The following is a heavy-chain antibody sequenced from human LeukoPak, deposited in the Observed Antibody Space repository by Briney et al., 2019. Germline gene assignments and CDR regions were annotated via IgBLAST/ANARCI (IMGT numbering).Heavy chain of an antibody. V-gene: IGHV4-31*03. Sequence: SETLSLTCTVSGGSISSGGYYWSWIRQHPGKGLEWIGYIYYSGSTYYNPSLKSRVTISVDTSKNQFSLKLSSVTAADTAVYYCARDRGDYGAPGYFGYWGQGTLVTVSS. CDR1: GGSISSGGYY. CDR3: ARDRGDYGAPGYFGY. CDR2: IYYSGST. D-gene: IGHD4-17*01. J-gene: IGHJ4*02.